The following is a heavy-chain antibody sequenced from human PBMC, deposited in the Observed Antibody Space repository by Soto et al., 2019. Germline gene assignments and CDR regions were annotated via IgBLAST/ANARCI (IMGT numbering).Heavy chain of an antibody. D-gene: IGHD3-22*01. V-gene: IGHV3-30*18. CDR3: AKALYYYDSSGYYLDY. CDR2: ISYDGSNK. Sequence: QVQLVESGGGVVQPGRSLRLSCAASGFTFSSYGMHWVRQAPGKGLEWVAVISYDGSNKYYADSVKGRFTISRDNSKNTLYLQMNSLRAEDTAVYYCAKALYYYDSSGYYLDYWGQGTLVTVSS. J-gene: IGHJ4*02. CDR1: GFTFSSYG.